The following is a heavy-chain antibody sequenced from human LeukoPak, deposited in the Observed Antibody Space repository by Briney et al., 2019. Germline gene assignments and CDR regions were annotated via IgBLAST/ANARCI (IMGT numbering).Heavy chain of an antibody. CDR1: GFTFSSYS. CDR2: ISSSSSYI. Sequence: TGGSLRLSCAASGFTFSSYSMNWVRQAPGKGLEWVSSISSSSSYIYYADSVKGRFTISRDNAKNSLYLQMNSLRAEDTAVYYCAREYEKGGYSYGRRIWGQGTMVTVS. J-gene: IGHJ3*02. CDR3: AREYEKGGYSYGRRI. D-gene: IGHD5-18*01. V-gene: IGHV3-21*01.